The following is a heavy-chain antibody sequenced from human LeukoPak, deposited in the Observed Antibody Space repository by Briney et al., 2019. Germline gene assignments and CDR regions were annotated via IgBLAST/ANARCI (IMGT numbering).Heavy chain of an antibody. D-gene: IGHD6-13*01. J-gene: IGHJ4*02. CDR1: GHTFTNYA. Sequence: ASVKVSCKASGHTFTNYAIHWVRQAPGQRLEWMGLINAGYGNTRYSQEFQDRVTITRDTSASTTYMELSSLRSEDMALYYCARAYSSSWPGPFFDYWGQGSLVTVSS. V-gene: IGHV1-3*03. CDR2: INAGYGNT. CDR3: ARAYSSSWPGPFFDY.